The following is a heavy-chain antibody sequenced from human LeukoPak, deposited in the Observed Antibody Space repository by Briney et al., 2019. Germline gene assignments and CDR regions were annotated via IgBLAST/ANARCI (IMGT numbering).Heavy chain of an antibody. V-gene: IGHV3-30*04. D-gene: IGHD6-13*01. CDR3: ARGPGIAIR. J-gene: IGHJ4*02. Sequence: GGSLRLSCAASGFTFSSYAMHWVRQAPGKGLEWVAVISYDGSNKYYADSVKGRFTISRDNSKNTLYLQMNSLRAEDTAVYYCARGPGIAIRWGQGTLVTVSS. CDR2: ISYDGSNK. CDR1: GFTFSSYA.